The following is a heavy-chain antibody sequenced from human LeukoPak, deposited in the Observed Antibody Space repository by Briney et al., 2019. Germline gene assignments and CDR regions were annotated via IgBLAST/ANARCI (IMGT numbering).Heavy chain of an antibody. V-gene: IGHV3-30*02. J-gene: IGHJ4*01. Sequence: GGSLRPSCVASGYTFSDYGMHWVRQAPGKGLEWAASTRYNGTGQYYGDSVKGRFTISRDNSRNTLYLQMNSLRGEDTAIYYCTKDLSTSHCTTAMCYYFDYWGLGTLVTVSS. CDR1: GYTFSDYG. CDR3: TKDLSTSHCTTAMCYYFDY. D-gene: IGHD2/OR15-2a*01. CDR2: TRYNGTGQ.